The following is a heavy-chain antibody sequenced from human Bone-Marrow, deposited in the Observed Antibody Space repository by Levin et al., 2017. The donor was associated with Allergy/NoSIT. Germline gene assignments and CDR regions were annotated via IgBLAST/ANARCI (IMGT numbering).Heavy chain of an antibody. J-gene: IGHJ4*02. CDR1: GYTFANYE. V-gene: IGHV1-18*01. CDR3: ARGMVRGVIGPLDY. Sequence: GESLKISCKASGYTFANYEMNWVRQAPGQGLEWMGWITPHSGNTEFAQKFQGRVTMTFDTATSTAFMELRSLRSDDTAVYYCARGMVRGVIGPLDYWGQGALVTVSS. CDR2: ITPHSGNT. D-gene: IGHD3-10*01.